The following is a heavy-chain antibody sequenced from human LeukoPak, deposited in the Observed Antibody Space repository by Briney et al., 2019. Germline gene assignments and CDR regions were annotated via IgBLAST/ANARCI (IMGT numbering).Heavy chain of an antibody. V-gene: IGHV4-59*08. CDR1: GGSISSYC. J-gene: IGHJ4*02. Sequence: SETLSLTCTVSGGSISSYCWSWIRQPPGKGLEWIGYIYYSGSTNYNPSLKSRVTISVDTSKNQFSLKLSSVTAADTAVYYCARMALGPYYFDYWGQGTLVSVFS. D-gene: IGHD7-27*01. CDR2: IYYSGST. CDR3: ARMALGPYYFDY.